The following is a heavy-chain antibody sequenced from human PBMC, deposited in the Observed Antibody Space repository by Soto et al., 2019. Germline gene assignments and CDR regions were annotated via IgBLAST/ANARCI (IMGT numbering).Heavy chain of an antibody. V-gene: IGHV3-23*01. D-gene: IGHD6-19*01. J-gene: IGHJ3*02. Sequence: PGGSLRLSCAASGFTFSSYAMSWVRQAPGKGLEWVSAISGSGGSTGYAQKFQGRVTMTRNTSISTAYMELSSLRSEDTAVYYCARAKSSGGDAFDIWGQGTMVTVSS. CDR3: ARAKSSGGDAFDI. CDR2: ISGSGGST. CDR1: GFTFSSYA.